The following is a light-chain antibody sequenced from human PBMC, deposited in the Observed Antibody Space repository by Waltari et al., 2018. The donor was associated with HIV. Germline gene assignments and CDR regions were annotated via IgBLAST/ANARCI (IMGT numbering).Light chain of an antibody. J-gene: IGKJ3*01. CDR3: QQYGTSSFS. V-gene: IGKV3-20*01. CDR1: QKINNNN. Sequence: EVVLTQSPGTLSLPPGETAILSCRASQKINNNNLAWYQQKPGQAPRLVIYGASSRATGIPDRFSGSGSGTDFTLAISGLEPEDFAVYYCQQYGTSSFSFGPGAKLDL. CDR2: GAS.